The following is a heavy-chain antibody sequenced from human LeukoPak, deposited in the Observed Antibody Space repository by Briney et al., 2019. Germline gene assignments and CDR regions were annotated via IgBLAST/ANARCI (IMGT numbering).Heavy chain of an antibody. Sequence: GGPLRLSCAASGFTFSSYSMNGVRQARGKAREGLSYISSTSSAIYYADSLKGRFTISRDNAKNSLYLQMDSLRAEDTAVYYCARVIGSYGDSAYWGQGTLVTVSS. CDR1: GFTFSSYS. CDR2: ISSTSSAI. J-gene: IGHJ4*02. D-gene: IGHD3-16*01. CDR3: ARVIGSYGDSAY. V-gene: IGHV3-48*04.